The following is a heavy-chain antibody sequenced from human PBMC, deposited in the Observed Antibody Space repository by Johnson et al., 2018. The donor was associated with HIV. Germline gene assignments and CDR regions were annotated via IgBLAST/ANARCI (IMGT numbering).Heavy chain of an antibody. Sequence: QVQLVESGGGLVKPGGSLRLSCAASGFTFSDYYMNWIRQAPGKGLEWVSYISSSVSTIYYADSVKGRFTISRDNAKNSLYLQMNSLRAEDTAVYYCAKDHWVVGSWQAFDIWGQGTMVTVSS. CDR1: GFTFSDYY. D-gene: IGHD6-13*01. J-gene: IGHJ3*02. CDR2: ISSSVSTI. CDR3: AKDHWVVGSWQAFDI. V-gene: IGHV3-11*01.